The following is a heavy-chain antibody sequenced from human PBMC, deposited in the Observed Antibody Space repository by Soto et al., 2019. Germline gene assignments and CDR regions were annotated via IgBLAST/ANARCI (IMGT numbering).Heavy chain of an antibody. D-gene: IGHD6-19*01. CDR3: ATMAGHGHX. Sequence: GGSLRLSFAASGFTFSSYAMSWVRQAPGKGLEWVSSISGSGGSTYYADSVKGRFTISRDNYKNTLYPQMNSLRAEDTAVYYCATMAGHGHXWGQGTLVTVSX. J-gene: IGHJ4*02. CDR2: ISGSGGST. CDR1: GFTFSSYA. V-gene: IGHV3-23*01.